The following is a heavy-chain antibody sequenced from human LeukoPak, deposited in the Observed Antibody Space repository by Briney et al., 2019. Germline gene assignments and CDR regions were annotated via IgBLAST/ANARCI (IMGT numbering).Heavy chain of an antibody. J-gene: IGHJ4*02. V-gene: IGHV3-7*01. CDR3: ARGRYYYGSGSSDY. CDR1: GFTFTDYW. CDR2: IKQDGSEK. Sequence: GGSLRLSCAASGFTFTDYWMSWVRQAPGKGLEWVANIKQDGSEKYYVDSVKGRFTISRDNAKNSLYLQMNSLRSEDTAVYYCARGRYYYGSGSSDYWGQGTLVTVSS. D-gene: IGHD3-10*01.